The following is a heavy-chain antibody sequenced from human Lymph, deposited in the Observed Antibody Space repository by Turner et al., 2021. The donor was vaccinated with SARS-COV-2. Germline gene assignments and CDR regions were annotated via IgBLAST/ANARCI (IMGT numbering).Heavy chain of an antibody. Sequence: QVQLVQSGAEVKKPGASMKVSCKVSGYTLTEVSMHWVRQAPGKGLEWVGGFDPEDGETIYAQKFQGRVTMTEDTSTDTAYMELSSLRSEDTAVYYCATVLCSGGSCYYYGMDVWGQGTTVTVSS. V-gene: IGHV1-24*01. CDR1: GYTLTEVS. CDR3: ATVLCSGGSCYYYGMDV. CDR2: FDPEDGET. D-gene: IGHD2-15*01. J-gene: IGHJ6*02.